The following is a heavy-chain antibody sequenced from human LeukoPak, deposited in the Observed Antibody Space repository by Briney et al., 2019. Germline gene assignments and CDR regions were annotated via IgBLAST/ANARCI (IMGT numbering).Heavy chain of an antibody. D-gene: IGHD3-9*01. CDR1: GYTFTGYY. V-gene: IGHV1-2*02. CDR3: ARGPFVSGYYDILTGSPPSDY. Sequence: ASVKVSCKASGYTFTGYYMHWVRQAPGQGLEWMGWINPNSGGTNYAQKFQGRVTMTRDTSISTAYMELSRLRSDDTAVYYCARGPFVSGYYDILTGSPPSDYWGQGTLVTVSS. CDR2: INPNSGGT. J-gene: IGHJ4*02.